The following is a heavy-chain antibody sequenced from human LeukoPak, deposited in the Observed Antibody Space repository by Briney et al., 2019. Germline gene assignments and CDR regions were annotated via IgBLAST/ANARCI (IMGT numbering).Heavy chain of an antibody. CDR2: IYYSGST. J-gene: IGHJ4*02. CDR3: ARDSGWSSGGFFDY. V-gene: IGHV4-59*01. Sequence: PSETLSLTCTVSGGSISSYYWSWIRQPPGKGLEWIGYIYYSGSTNYNPSLKSRVTISVDTSKNQFSLKLSSVTAADTAVYYCARDSGWSSGGFFDYWGQGTLVTVSS. D-gene: IGHD6-19*01. CDR1: GGSISSYY.